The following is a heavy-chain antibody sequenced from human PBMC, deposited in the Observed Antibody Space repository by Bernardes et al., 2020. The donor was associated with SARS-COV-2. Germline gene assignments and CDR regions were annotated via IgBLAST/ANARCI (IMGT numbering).Heavy chain of an antibody. D-gene: IGHD2-15*01. CDR3: GRDGVVVHAYYYYYGVDV. CDR2: INGSGGRT. J-gene: IGHJ6*02. Sequence: ASVKVSCKASGYSFTNYYIHWVRQTHGQRLEWMGIINGSGGRTSYSQRFQGRVTMTRDTSTNTVYMELSSLRSEDTAVYYWGRDGVVVHAYYYYYGVDVWGQGTTVTVSS. CDR1: GYSFTNYY. V-gene: IGHV1-46*03.